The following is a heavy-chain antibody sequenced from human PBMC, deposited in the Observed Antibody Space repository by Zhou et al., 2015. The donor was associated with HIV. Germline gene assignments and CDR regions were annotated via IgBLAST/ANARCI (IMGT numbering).Heavy chain of an antibody. J-gene: IGHJ4*02. CDR3: ASGIHSSSSAGDPLGVFDY. V-gene: IGHV1-45*02. D-gene: IGHD6-6*01. CDR2: ITPFNGNT. CDR1: GYTFTYRY. Sequence: QMQLVQSGAEVKKTGSSVKVSCKASGYTFTYRYLHWVRQAPGQALEWMGWITPFNGNTNYAQKFQDRVTITRDRSMSTAYMELSSLRSEDTAMYYCASGIHSSSSAGDPLGVFDYWGQGTLVTVSS.